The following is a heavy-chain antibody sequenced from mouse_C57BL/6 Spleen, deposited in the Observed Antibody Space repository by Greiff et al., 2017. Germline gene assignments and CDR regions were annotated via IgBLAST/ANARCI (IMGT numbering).Heavy chain of an antibody. V-gene: IGHV6-6*01. D-gene: IGHD1-1*01. CDR1: GFTFSDAW. CDR2: IRNKANNHAT. Sequence: EVMLVESGGGLVQPGGSMKLSCAASGFTFSDAWMDWVRQSPEKGLEWVAEIRNKANNHATYYAESVKGRFTISRDDSKSSVYLQMNSLRAKDTGIYYCTRSTTLVAHYFDYWGQGTTLTVSS. J-gene: IGHJ2*01. CDR3: TRSTTLVAHYFDY.